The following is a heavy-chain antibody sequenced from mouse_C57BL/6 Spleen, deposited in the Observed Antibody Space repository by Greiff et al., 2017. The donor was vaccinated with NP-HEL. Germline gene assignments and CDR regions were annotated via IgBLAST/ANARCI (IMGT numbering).Heavy chain of an antibody. V-gene: IGHV5-17*01. CDR3: VGSSPWFAY. Sequence: EVKLVESGGGLVKPGGSLKLSCAASGFTFSDYGLHWVRQAPERGLGWVAYISSGSSTIYYADTVKGRFTISRDNAKNTLFLQMTSLRSEDTAMYYCVGSSPWFAYWGQGTLVTVSA. CDR2: ISSGSSTI. D-gene: IGHD1-1*01. CDR1: GFTFSDYG. J-gene: IGHJ3*01.